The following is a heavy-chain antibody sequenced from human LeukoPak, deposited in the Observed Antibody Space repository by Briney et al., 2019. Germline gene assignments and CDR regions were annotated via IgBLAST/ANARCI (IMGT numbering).Heavy chain of an antibody. Sequence: GSLRLSCAASGFSVSSNYMSWVRQAPGKGLEWVSVMYSGGRTYYADSVKGRFIISRDNSKNTLYLQVNSLRPEDTAVYYCTRAFYFDSSDYLGDWYFDLWGRGTLVTVSA. CDR2: MYSGGRT. D-gene: IGHD3-22*01. V-gene: IGHV3-66*02. CDR1: GFSVSSNY. J-gene: IGHJ2*01. CDR3: TRAFYFDSSDYLGDWYFDL.